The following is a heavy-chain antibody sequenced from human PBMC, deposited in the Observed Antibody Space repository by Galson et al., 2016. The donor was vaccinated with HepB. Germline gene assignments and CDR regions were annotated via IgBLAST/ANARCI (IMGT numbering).Heavy chain of an antibody. CDR2: MSTTGQII. CDR1: GFTFSDYV. CDR3: ARDRIPVTGTDYFDY. D-gene: IGHD6-19*01. Sequence: SLRLSCAASGFTFSDYVVHWVRQAPGKGLEWLAVMSTTGQIIIYADSVKGRFTISRDNSKNTLFLQMDRLRGEDTAVYYCARDRIPVTGTDYFDYWGQGALVTVSS. V-gene: IGHV3-30*04. J-gene: IGHJ4*02.